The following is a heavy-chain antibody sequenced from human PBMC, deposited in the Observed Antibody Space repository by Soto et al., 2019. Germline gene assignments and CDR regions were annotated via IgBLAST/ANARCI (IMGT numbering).Heavy chain of an antibody. Sequence: GGSLRLSCAASGFTFDDYAMHWVRQAPGKGLEWVSGISWNSGSIGYADSVKGRFTISRDNAKNSLYLQMNSLRAEDTALYYCAKEGHSGLPGEWGQGTLVTVSS. CDR3: AKEGHSGLPGE. J-gene: IGHJ4*02. V-gene: IGHV3-9*01. D-gene: IGHD3-16*01. CDR2: ISWNSGSI. CDR1: GFTFDDYA.